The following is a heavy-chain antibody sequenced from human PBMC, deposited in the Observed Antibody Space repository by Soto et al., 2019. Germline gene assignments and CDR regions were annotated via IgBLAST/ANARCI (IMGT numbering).Heavy chain of an antibody. V-gene: IGHV3-23*01. J-gene: IGHJ5*02. CDR3: VKNSGWFNT. CDR2: IFGSGETT. D-gene: IGHD3-10*01. CDR1: GFPFSTTD. Sequence: QVMQSGGGLIQPGGSLRLACTASGFPFSTTDMSWVRQAPGKGLELVATIFGSGETTYYADSVRGRLTVSRDNCKNTVYLQMNSLRADDTALYYCVKNSGWFNTWGQGALVIVSS.